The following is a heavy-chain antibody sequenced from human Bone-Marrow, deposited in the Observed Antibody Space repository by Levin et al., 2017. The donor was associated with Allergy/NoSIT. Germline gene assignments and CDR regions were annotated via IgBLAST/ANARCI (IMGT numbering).Heavy chain of an antibody. D-gene: IGHD3-10*01. V-gene: IGHV3-74*01. CDR1: GFTFSSYW. CDR3: AITPIGGSGSHFDY. J-gene: IGHJ4*02. Sequence: GESLKISCAASGFTFSSYWMHWVRQAPGKGLVWVSRINSDGSSTSYADSVKGRFTISRDNAKNTLYLQMNSLRAEDTAVYYCAITPIGGSGSHFDYWGQGTLVTVSS. CDR2: INSDGSST.